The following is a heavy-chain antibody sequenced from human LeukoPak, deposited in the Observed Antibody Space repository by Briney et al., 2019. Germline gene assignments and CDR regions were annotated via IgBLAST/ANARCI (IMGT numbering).Heavy chain of an antibody. CDR2: IYHSGST. CDR1: SYSISSGYY. V-gene: IGHV4-38-2*02. D-gene: IGHD1-26*01. CDR3: ARDGGIVGATTFDY. Sequence: PSETLSLTCAVSSYSISSGYYWGWIRQPPGKGLEWIGSIYHSGSTYYNPSLKSRVTISVDTSKNQFSLKLSSVTAADTAVYYCARDGGIVGATTFDYWGQGTLVTVSS. J-gene: IGHJ4*02.